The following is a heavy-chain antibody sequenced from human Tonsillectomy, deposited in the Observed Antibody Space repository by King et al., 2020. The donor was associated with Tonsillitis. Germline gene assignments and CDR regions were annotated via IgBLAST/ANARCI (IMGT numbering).Heavy chain of an antibody. CDR3: ARDVYSSGWRDPEYFQR. CDR1: GFTFSSYS. D-gene: IGHD6-19*01. J-gene: IGHJ1*01. Sequence: VQLVESGGGLVQPGGSLRLSCAASGFTFSSYSMNWVRQAPGKGLEWVSYISRSSSNIYYADSVKGRFTISRDNAKNSLYLQMNSLRAEDTAVYYCARDVYSSGWRDPEYFQRWGQGTLVIVSS. V-gene: IGHV3-48*01. CDR2: ISRSSSNI.